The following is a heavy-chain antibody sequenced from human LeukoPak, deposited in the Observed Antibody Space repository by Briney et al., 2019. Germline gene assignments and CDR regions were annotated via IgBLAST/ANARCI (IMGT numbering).Heavy chain of an antibody. J-gene: IGHJ4*02. CDR3: ATLGHNRFLDY. D-gene: IGHD5-24*01. CDR2: IYPGDSDT. Sequence: GESLKISCKASGYSFPSYWIGWVRQMPGKGLEWMGTIYPGDSDTKYSPSFQGQVTISAVKSISTAYLRWSSLKASDTAMYYCATLGHNRFLDYWGQGTPVTVSS. CDR1: GYSFPSYW. V-gene: IGHV5-51*01.